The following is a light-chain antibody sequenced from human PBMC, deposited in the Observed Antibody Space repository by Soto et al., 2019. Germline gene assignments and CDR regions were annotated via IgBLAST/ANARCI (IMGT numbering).Light chain of an antibody. J-gene: IGLJ2*01. CDR2: EVS. CDR3: SSYAGNNNYVV. V-gene: IGLV2-8*01. CDR1: SSDVGNYNF. Sequence: QPALTQPPSASGSPGLSVTISCTGTSSDVGNYNFVSWYQQHPGKAPKLMIYEVSNRPSGVPDRFSGSKSGNTASLTVSGLQAEDEADYYCSSYAGNNNYVVFGGGTKLTVL.